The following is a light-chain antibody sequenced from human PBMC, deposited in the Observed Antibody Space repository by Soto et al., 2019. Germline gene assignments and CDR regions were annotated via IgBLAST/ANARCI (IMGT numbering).Light chain of an antibody. CDR3: QQYSNWPRT. CDR1: QSVSSN. J-gene: IGKJ1*01. V-gene: IGKV3-15*01. CDR2: GAS. Sequence: EIVMTQSPATLSVSPGERATLSCRASQSVSSNLAWYQQKPGQAPRLLIFGASIRATGIPARFSGSGSQTEFTLTISSLQSEDFAVYYCQQYSNWPRTFGQGTKVEIK.